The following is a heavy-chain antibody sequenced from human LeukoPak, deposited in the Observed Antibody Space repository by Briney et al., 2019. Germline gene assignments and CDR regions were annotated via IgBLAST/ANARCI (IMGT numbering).Heavy chain of an antibody. J-gene: IGHJ4*02. CDR1: GYTFTGYY. V-gene: IGHV1-2*02. Sequence: ASVKVSCKASGYTFTGYYIHWVRQAPGQGLEWVGWINPNSGGTNYAPKFQGRVTLTRDTSISTAYMELSRLTSGDTAVYYCARDPKSQLLLDYWGQGTLVTVSS. CDR3: ARDPKSQLLLDY. CDR2: INPNSGGT. D-gene: IGHD2-2*01.